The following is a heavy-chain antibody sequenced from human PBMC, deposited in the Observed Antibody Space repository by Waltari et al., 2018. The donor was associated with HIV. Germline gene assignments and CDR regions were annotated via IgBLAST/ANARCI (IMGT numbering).Heavy chain of an antibody. V-gene: IGHV4-34*02. CDR2: INHSGRT. Sequence: QVQLQQWGTGLLKPSETLSLTCAVQGGSSSNYYWSWIRQPPGKGLEWIAEINHSGRTNYNPSLKSRLTISVDTSKTQFSVKLTSVTAADTAVYFCARGQYGPGSREDYCGHGTLVTVAS. J-gene: IGHJ4*01. CDR1: GGSSSNYY. D-gene: IGHD3-10*01. CDR3: ARGQYGPGSREDY.